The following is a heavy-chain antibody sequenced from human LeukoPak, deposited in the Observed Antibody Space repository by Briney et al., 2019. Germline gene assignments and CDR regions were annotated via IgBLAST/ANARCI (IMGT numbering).Heavy chain of an antibody. CDR3: ARSHYYATGAYQYYFDF. D-gene: IGHD3-22*01. CDR1: GYTFTGHY. J-gene: IGHJ4*02. V-gene: IGHV1-2*02. CDR2: INPNSGAT. Sequence: ASVKVSCKSSGYTFTGHYMHWVRQAPGQGLEWVGWINPNSGATSYALNFQGRVTMTRDTSITTAYMELRRLRSDDTAVYYCARSHYYATGAYQYYFDFWGQGTLVTVSS.